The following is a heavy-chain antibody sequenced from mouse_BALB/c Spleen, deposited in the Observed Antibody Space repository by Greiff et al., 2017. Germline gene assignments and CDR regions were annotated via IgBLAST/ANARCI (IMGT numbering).Heavy chain of an antibody. J-gene: IGHJ3*01. CDR1: GFSLTSYG. CDR3: AREYYYGSSSLAY. CDR2: IWAGGST. Sequence: VQLKESGPGLVAPSQSLSITCTVSGFSLTSYGVHWVRQPPGKGLEWLGVIWAGGSTNYNSALMSRLSISKDNSKSQVFLKMNSLQTDDTAMYYCAREYYYGSSSLAYWGQGTLVTVSA. V-gene: IGHV2-9*02. D-gene: IGHD1-1*01.